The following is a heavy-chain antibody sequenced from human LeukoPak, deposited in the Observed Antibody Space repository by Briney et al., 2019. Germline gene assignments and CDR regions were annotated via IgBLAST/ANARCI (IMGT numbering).Heavy chain of an antibody. CDR1: RFTFTSYA. CDR2: ISYDGSNK. Sequence: GGSLRLSCAASRFTFTSYAMSWVRQAPGKGLEWVAVISYDGSNKHYADSVKGRFTISRDNSKNTLYLQMNSLRDEDTAVYYCARGEYDSSGLYFDYWGQGTLVTVSS. CDR3: ARGEYDSSGLYFDY. J-gene: IGHJ4*02. D-gene: IGHD3-22*01. V-gene: IGHV3-30*04.